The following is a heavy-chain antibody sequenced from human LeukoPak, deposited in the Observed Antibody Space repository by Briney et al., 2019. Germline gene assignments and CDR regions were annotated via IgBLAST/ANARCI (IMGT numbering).Heavy chain of an antibody. V-gene: IGHV3-74*03. Sequence: GGSLRLSCAAPGFTFSSYWMHWVPQAPGKGLVWVSRINSDGSSITYADSVKGRFTISRDNAKNTLYLQMNSLRVEDTAVYYCAREGRVSGYDFDCWGQGTLVTVSS. CDR3: AREGRVSGYDFDC. CDR2: INSDGSSI. J-gene: IGHJ4*02. CDR1: GFTFSSYW. D-gene: IGHD5-12*01.